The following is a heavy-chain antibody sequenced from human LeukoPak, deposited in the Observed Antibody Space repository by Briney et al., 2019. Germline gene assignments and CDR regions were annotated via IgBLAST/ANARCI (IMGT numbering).Heavy chain of an antibody. J-gene: IGHJ4*02. CDR3: ARHTTMVRGVIGSSDY. CDR2: IYYSGST. D-gene: IGHD3-10*01. CDR1: GGSISSSSYY. Sequence: SETLSLTCTVSGGSISSSSYYWGWIRQPPGKGLEWLGSIYYSGSTYYNPSLKSRVTISVDTSKNQFSLKLSSVAAADTAVYYCARHTTMVRGVIGSSDYWGQGTLVTVSS. V-gene: IGHV4-39*01.